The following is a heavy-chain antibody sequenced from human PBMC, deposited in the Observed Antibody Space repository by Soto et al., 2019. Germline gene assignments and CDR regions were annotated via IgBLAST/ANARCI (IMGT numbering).Heavy chain of an antibody. CDR2: INHSGST. CDR1: GGSFSGYY. CDR3: ARRRYSSGWIEY. J-gene: IGHJ4*02. V-gene: IGHV4-34*01. Sequence: PSETLSLTCAVYGGSFSGYYWSWIRQPPGKGLEWIGEINHSGSTNYNPSLKSRVTISVDTSKNQFSLKLSSVTAADTAVYYCARRRYSSGWIEYWGQGTLVTVSS. D-gene: IGHD6-19*01.